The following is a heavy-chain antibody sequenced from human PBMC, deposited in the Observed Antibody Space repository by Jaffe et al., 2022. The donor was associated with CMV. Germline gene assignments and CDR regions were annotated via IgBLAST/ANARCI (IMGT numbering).Heavy chain of an antibody. Sequence: QVQLQQWGAGLLKPSETLSLTCAVYGGSFSGYYWSWIRQPPGKGLEWIGEINHSGSTNYNPSLKSRVTISVDTSKNQFSLKLSSVTAADTAVYYCARATYSYSGYGRGLDYWGQGTLVTVSS. CDR1: GGSFSGYY. V-gene: IGHV4-34*01. CDR3: ARATYSYSGYGRGLDY. D-gene: IGHD5-12*01. CDR2: INHSGST. J-gene: IGHJ4*02.